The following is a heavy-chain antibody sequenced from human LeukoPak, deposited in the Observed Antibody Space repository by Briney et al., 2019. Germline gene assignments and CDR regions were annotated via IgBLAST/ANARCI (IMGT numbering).Heavy chain of an antibody. V-gene: IGHV1-8*01. CDR1: GYTFTSYD. J-gene: IGHJ6*03. D-gene: IGHD1-26*01. Sequence: ASVTVSCKASGYTFTSYDINWVRQATGQGLEWMGWMNPNSGNTGYAQKFQGRVTMTRNTSISTAYMELSSLRSEDTAVYYCARVQWELLIYYYYYYMDVWGKGTTVTVSS. CDR3: ARVQWELLIYYYYYYMDV. CDR2: MNPNSGNT.